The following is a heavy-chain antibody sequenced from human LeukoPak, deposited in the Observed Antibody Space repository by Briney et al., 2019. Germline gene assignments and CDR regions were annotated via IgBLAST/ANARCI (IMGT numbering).Heavy chain of an antibody. CDR1: GFTFSSYG. D-gene: IGHD6-13*01. Sequence: GGSLRLSCAASGFTFSSYGMHWVRQAPGKGLEWVAVISYDGSNKYYADSVKGRFTISRDNAKNSLYLQMNSLRAEDTALYYCAKDVRIYSSSRKPKLYYYYGMDVWGQGTTVTVSS. V-gene: IGHV3-30*18. CDR2: ISYDGSNK. CDR3: AKDVRIYSSSRKPKLYYYYGMDV. J-gene: IGHJ6*02.